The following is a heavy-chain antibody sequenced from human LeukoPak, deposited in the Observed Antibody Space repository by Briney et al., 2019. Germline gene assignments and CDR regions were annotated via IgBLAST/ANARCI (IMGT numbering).Heavy chain of an antibody. D-gene: IGHD6-19*01. Sequence: PGGSLRLSCAASGFTVSSNYMTWVRQAPGKGLEWVSVIYSAGSTYSADSVKGRFTISRDNSKNTLCLQMNSLRAEDTAVYYCARKVSSDWYFYWGQGTLVTVSS. CDR3: ARKVSSDWYFY. J-gene: IGHJ4*02. V-gene: IGHV3-53*01. CDR2: IYSAGST. CDR1: GFTVSSNY.